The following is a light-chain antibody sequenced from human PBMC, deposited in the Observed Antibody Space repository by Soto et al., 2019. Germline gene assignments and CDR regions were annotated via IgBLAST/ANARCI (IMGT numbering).Light chain of an antibody. CDR3: QQYGSSPLT. CDR2: GAS. J-gene: IGKJ4*01. V-gene: IGKV3-20*01. CDR1: QSVSSSY. Sequence: EIVLSQSPGTLSLYPGERATLSCRASQSVSSSYLAWYQQKPGQAPRLLIYGASSRATGIPDRFSGSGSGTDFTLTISRLEPEDFAVYYCQQYGSSPLTFGGRTKAAI.